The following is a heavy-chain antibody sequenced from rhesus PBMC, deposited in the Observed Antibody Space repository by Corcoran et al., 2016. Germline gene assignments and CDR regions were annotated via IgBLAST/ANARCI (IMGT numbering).Heavy chain of an antibody. CDR3: VRGGGWNNVFNFDY. CDR1: GGSISGNY. J-gene: IGHJ4*01. CDR2: IAGSDRSN. D-gene: IGHD1-20*01. V-gene: IGHV4-173*01. Sequence: QLQLQESGPGLVMPSETLSLTCAVSGGSISGNYCSWIPQTQVKGLEWTGRIAGSDRSNDYNPSVKSRVTISIDTSKNQFSLYLTSVTAADTAVYYCVRGGGWNNVFNFDYWGQGVLVTVSS.